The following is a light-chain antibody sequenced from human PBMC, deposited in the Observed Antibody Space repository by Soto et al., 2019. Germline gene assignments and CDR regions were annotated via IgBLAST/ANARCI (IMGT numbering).Light chain of an antibody. CDR2: EVS. CDR3: SSYTSSSTVV. Sequence: QSVLTQPASVSGSPGQSITISCTGTSSDVGGYNYVSGYQQHPGKAPKLMIYEVSNRPSGVSNRFSGSKSGNTASLTISGLQAEDEADYYCSSYTSSSTVVFGGGTKVTVL. V-gene: IGLV2-14*01. J-gene: IGLJ2*01. CDR1: SSDVGGYNY.